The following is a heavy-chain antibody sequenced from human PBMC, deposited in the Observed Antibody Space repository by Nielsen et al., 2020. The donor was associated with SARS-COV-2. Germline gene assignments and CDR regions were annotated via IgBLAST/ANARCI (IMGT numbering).Heavy chain of an antibody. D-gene: IGHD2-15*01. CDR2: IYSGGST. Sequence: GESLKISCAASGFTFSSYAMSWVRQAPGKGLEWVSVIYSGGSTYYADSVKGRFTISRDNSKNTLYLQMNSLRAEDTAVYYCARDTPTDAFDIWGQGTMVTVSS. CDR3: ARDTPTDAFDI. V-gene: IGHV3-66*01. CDR1: GFTFSSYA. J-gene: IGHJ3*02.